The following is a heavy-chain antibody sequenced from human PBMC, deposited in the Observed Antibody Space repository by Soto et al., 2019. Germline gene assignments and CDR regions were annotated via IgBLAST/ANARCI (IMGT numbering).Heavy chain of an antibody. CDR1: NGSFSGYY. D-gene: IGHD2-15*01. V-gene: IGHV4-34*01. Sequence: QVQLQQWGAGLLKPSETLSLTCAVFNGSFSGYYWSWIRQAPGKGLGWIGEINHSGRINYNPSLARRVTVSLDTAKDHFSQSLRYVTAADTGVYYFARVTCSGGSCYWTGRYHYYVMDVWGQGTTVTVSS. J-gene: IGHJ6*02. CDR3: ARVTCSGGSCYWTGRYHYYVMDV. CDR2: INHSGRI.